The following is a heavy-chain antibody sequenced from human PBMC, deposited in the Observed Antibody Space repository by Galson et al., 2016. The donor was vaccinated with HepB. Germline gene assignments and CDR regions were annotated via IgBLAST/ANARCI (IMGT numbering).Heavy chain of an antibody. CDR2: ISGSGDST. CDR3: ARGKCLRSGQWLALPPNYYYNGMDV. Sequence: SLRLSCAASGFTFSSYAMTWVRQAPGKGLEWVSSISGSGDSTISADSVRGRFTISRDNSKNTLYLQMNSLGGEDTAVYYCARGKCLRSGQWLALPPNYYYNGMDVWGQGTTVTVSS. J-gene: IGHJ6*02. CDR1: GFTFSSYA. V-gene: IGHV3-23*01. D-gene: IGHD6-19*01.